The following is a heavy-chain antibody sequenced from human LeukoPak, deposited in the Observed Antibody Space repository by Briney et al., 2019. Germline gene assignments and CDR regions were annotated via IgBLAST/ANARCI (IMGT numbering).Heavy chain of an antibody. V-gene: IGHV3-33*06. J-gene: IGHJ4*02. CDR3: AKGLGIAAVLGLDY. CDR1: GFTFSSHG. D-gene: IGHD6-13*01. CDR2: IWYDGSNK. Sequence: PGGSLRLSCAASGFTFSSHGMHWVRQAPGKGLEWVAVIWYDGSNKYYADSVKGRFTISRDNSKNTLYLQMNSLRAEDTAVYYCAKGLGIAAVLGLDYWGQGTLVTVSS.